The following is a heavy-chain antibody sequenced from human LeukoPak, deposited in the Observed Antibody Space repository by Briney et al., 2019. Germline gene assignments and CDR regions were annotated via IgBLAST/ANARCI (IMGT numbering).Heavy chain of an antibody. CDR2: IYYSGSA. D-gene: IGHD5-12*01. V-gene: IGHV4-39*01. CDR3: ARNWWLRSGAYFDS. CDR1: GGSISSSVYY. J-gene: IGHJ4*02. Sequence: PSETLSLTCTVSGGSISSSVYYWGWIRQPPGKGLEWIGTIYYSGSAYYSPSLKSRVTISIDTSKNQFSLKLNSVTAADTAAYYYARNWWLRSGAYFDSWGQGTLVTVSS.